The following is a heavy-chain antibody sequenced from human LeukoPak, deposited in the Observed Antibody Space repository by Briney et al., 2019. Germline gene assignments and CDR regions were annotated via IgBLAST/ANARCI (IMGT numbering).Heavy chain of an antibody. V-gene: IGHV3-7*05. CDR2: IKQDGSEK. D-gene: IGHD5-12*01. J-gene: IGHJ4*02. CDR3: ARDLRGYSGYDLPDY. Sequence: PGGSLRLSCAASGFTFSSYWMSWVRQAPGKGLEWVANIKQDGSEKYYVDSVKGRFTISRDNAKNSLYLQMNSLRAEDTAVYYCARDLRGYSGYDLPDYWGQGTLVTVSS. CDR1: GFTFSSYW.